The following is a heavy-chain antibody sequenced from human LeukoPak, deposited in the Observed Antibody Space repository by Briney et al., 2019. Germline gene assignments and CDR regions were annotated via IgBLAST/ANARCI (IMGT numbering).Heavy chain of an antibody. CDR2: IYPRDFAQ. CDR1: GYSFTTYW. Sequence: GESLKISCQGPGYSFTTYWFAWVPQIPGKGLEWFGVIYPRDFAQRYSPSFQGDSPFPVTKPIKTAYLKWTSLKPSATAMSYCGWREYFRYTTCSACLDYWGQGTRVTVSS. D-gene: IGHD2/OR15-2a*01. V-gene: IGHV5-51*04. J-gene: IGHJ4*02. CDR3: GWREYFRYTTCSACLDY.